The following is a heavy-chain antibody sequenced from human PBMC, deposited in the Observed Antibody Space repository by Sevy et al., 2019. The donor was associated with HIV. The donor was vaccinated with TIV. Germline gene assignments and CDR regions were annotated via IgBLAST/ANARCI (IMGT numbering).Heavy chain of an antibody. Sequence: GGSLRLSCVASGFTFNTYAMNWVRQTPGKGLEWVSAISGGGYSDDSTYYADSVKGRFTISRDNSKNTLYLQMNNLKTEDTAIYYCAKDIGFMVGEAFDIWGQGTMVTVSS. CDR3: AKDIGFMVGEAFDI. CDR2: ISGGGYSDDST. J-gene: IGHJ3*02. V-gene: IGHV3-23*01. CDR1: GFTFNTYA. D-gene: IGHD2-8*01.